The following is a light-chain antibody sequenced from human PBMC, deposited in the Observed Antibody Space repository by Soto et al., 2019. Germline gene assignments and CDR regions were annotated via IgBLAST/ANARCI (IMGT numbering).Light chain of an antibody. CDR2: DVS. CDR1: SSDVGGYND. Sequence: QSALAQPPSASGSPGQSVTISCTGTSSDVGGYNDVSWYQQHPGKAPKLMIYDVSRRPSGVPDRFSGSKSGNTASLTISGLQAEDEADYHCCSYAGRYTFDFGTGTKVTVL. J-gene: IGLJ1*01. V-gene: IGLV2-11*01. CDR3: CSYAGRYTFD.